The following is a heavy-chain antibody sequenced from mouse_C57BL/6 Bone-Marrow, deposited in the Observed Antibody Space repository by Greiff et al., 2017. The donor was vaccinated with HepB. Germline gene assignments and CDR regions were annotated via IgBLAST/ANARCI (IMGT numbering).Heavy chain of an antibody. CDR3: AREIITTVVATYYFDF. Sequence: QVQLQQPGAELVMPGASVKLSCKASGYTFTSYWMHWVKQRPGQGLEWIGEIDPCDSYTNYNQQFKGKSTVTVDKSSSTAYMQLSSLTSGDSAVYDCAREIITTVVATYYFDFWGQGTTLPVTS. D-gene: IGHD1-1*01. J-gene: IGHJ2*01. CDR1: GYTFTSYW. V-gene: IGHV1-69*01. CDR2: IDPCDSYT.